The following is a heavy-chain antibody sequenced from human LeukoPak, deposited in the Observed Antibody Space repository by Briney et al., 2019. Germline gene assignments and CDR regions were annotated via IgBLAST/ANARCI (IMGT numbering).Heavy chain of an antibody. J-gene: IGHJ6*03. D-gene: IGHD3-10*01. V-gene: IGHV4-34*01. CDR1: GGSFSGYY. CDR2: INHSGST. CDR3: ARRRPFTMVRGVIITPRYYYYYMDV. Sequence: SETLSLTCAVYGGSFSGYYWSWIRQPPGKGLEWIGEINHSGSTNYNPSLQSRVTISVDTSKNQFSLKLSSVTAADTAVYYCARRRPFTMVRGVIITPRYYYYYMDVWGKGTTVTVSS.